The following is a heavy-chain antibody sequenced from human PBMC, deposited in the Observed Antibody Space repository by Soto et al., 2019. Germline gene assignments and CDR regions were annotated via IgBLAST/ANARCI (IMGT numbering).Heavy chain of an antibody. V-gene: IGHV3-48*02. J-gene: IGHJ4*02. CDR2: ISGSGSTI. D-gene: IGHD4-4*01. Sequence: GGSLRLCCVVSGFTFSSYNMNWVRQAPGKGLEWVTYISGSGSTIYYADSVKGRFTISRDNVKNSLYLQMNSLRDEDTAVYYCARSKYIDYWGQGTLVTVSS. CDR1: GFTFSSYN. CDR3: ARSKYIDY.